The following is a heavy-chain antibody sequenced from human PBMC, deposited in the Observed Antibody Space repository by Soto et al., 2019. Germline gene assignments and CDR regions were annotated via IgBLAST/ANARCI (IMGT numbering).Heavy chain of an antibody. CDR1: GFTFSNYG. J-gene: IGHJ4*02. D-gene: IGHD3-22*01. CDR2: ISYDGSNK. CDR3: AEDVEYYDWRDYISHKFDY. Sequence: QVQLVESGGGVVQPGRSLRLSCAVSGFTFSNYGMHWVRQASGKGLEWVAVISYDGSNKYYADSVKGRFTISRDNSKNKLYLQMDRLRGEDKAVYYCAEDVEYYDWRDYISHKFDYWGQGTLVTVSS. V-gene: IGHV3-30*18.